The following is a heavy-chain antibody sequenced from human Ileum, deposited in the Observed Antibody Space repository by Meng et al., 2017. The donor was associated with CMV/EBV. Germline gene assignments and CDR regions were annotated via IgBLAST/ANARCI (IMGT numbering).Heavy chain of an antibody. CDR2: INTYKGNT. D-gene: IGHD3-10*01. Sequence: EQAGGEVKNAGASVKVSCKTSGYSFLTYAISWVQQAAGQGLEWIGWINTYKGNTDYAQKFQGRVTLTRDASTNIAYLEFTSLRSDDTAVYYCARGSGPPGDYWGQGTLVTVSS. V-gene: IGHV1-18*01. CDR3: ARGSGPPGDY. J-gene: IGHJ4*02. CDR1: GYSFLTYA.